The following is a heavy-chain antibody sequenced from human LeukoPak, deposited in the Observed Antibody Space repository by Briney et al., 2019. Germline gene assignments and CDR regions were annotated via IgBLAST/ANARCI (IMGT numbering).Heavy chain of an antibody. Sequence: SETLSLTCAVYGGSFRGYHWIWIRQPPGKGLEWIGEINHSGSTNYNPSLKSRVTISVDTFKNQFSLKLSSVTAADTAVYYCARAYYDILPPDPWGQGTLVTVSS. CDR1: GGSFRGYH. J-gene: IGHJ5*02. CDR3: ARAYYDILPPDP. V-gene: IGHV4-34*01. CDR2: INHSGST. D-gene: IGHD3-9*01.